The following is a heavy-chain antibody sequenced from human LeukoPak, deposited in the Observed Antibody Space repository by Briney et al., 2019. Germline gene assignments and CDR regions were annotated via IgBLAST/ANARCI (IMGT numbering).Heavy chain of an antibody. CDR3: ARPTTASTIYEYYFDY. D-gene: IGHD4-11*01. CDR2: TLYDGSNK. CDR1: GFTFSSYA. Sequence: KAGGSLRLSCAASGFTFSSYAMHWVRQAPGKGLEWVAITLYDGSNKYYADSVKGRFTISRDNSKNTLYLEMSSLRAEDTAAYYCARPTTASTIYEYYFDYWGQGTLVTVSS. V-gene: IGHV3-30-3*01. J-gene: IGHJ4*02.